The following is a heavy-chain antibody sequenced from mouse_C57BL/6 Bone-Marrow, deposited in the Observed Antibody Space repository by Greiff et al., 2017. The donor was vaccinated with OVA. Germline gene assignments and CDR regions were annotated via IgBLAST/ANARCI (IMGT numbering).Heavy chain of an antibody. J-gene: IGHJ3*01. D-gene: IGHD2-1*01. Sequence: EVHLVESGGGLVKPGGSLKLSCAASGFTFSSYTMSWVRQTPEKRLEWVATISGGGGNTYYPDSVKGRFTISRDNAKNTLYLQMSCLRSEDTAVYYCAREGKYVRRFAYWGQVTLVSVSA. V-gene: IGHV5-9*04. CDR2: ISGGGGNT. CDR1: GFTFSSYT. CDR3: AREGKYVRRFAY.